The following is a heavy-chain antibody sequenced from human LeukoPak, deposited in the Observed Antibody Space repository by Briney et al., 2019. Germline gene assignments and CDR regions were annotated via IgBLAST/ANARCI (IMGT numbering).Heavy chain of an antibody. Sequence: PGGSLRLSCEASGFTFSTYWMSWVRQAPGKGLEWVANIKQDGSEKYYVDSVKGQFTISRDNAKNSLYLQMNSLRAEDTAMYYCARDSAGNDYWGQGTLVTVSS. D-gene: IGHD6-13*01. J-gene: IGHJ4*02. CDR1: GFTFSTYW. CDR3: ARDSAGNDY. CDR2: IKQDGSEK. V-gene: IGHV3-7*01.